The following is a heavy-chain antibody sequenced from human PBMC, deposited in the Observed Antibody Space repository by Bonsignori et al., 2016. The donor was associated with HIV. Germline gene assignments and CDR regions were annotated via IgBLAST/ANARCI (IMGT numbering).Heavy chain of an antibody. D-gene: IGHD3-9*01. Sequence: WIRQPPGKGLEWLSFISSAGTSIFYADSVEGRFTISRDNAKNSLYLQLSSLGAEDTAVYYCARGGLCRNSACYRESFDMWGQGTLVTVSS. CDR3: ARGGLCRNSACYRESFDM. V-gene: IGHV3-48*03. J-gene: IGHJ4*02. CDR2: ISSAGTSI.